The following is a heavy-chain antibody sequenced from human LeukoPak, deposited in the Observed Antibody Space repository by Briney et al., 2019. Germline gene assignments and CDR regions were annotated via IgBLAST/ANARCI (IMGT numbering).Heavy chain of an antibody. V-gene: IGHV4-31*03. CDR3: ARGQVEGYCSGGSCYSSEGIFDY. J-gene: IGHJ4*02. Sequence: SETLSLTCTVSGGSINGGGHYWSWIRQHPGKGLEWMGYIYYSGSTYYNPSLKSRVTISVDTSKNQFSLKLSSVTAADTAVYYCARGQVEGYCSGGSCYSSEGIFDYWGQGTLVTVSS. CDR2: IYYSGST. D-gene: IGHD2-15*01. CDR1: GGSINGGGHY.